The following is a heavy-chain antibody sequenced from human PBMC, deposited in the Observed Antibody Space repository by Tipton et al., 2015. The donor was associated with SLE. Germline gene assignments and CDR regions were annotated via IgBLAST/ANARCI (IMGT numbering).Heavy chain of an antibody. CDR3: ASELTPLYGMDV. D-gene: IGHD2-8*01. V-gene: IGHV3-74*01. Sequence: SLRLSCAGSGFVFSSYWMHWVRRPPGKGLEWISYINSDGSVTKYADSVKGRFTISRDNAENTLFLQMNSLRVEDTAVYYCASELTPLYGMDVWGQGTTVTVSS. J-gene: IGHJ6*02. CDR1: GFVFSSYW. CDR2: INSDGSVT.